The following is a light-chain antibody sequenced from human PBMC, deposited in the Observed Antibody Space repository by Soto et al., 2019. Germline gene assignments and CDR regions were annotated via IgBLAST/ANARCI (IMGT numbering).Light chain of an antibody. CDR3: QQYSFYAT. CDR1: QTISSW. V-gene: IGKV1-5*03. J-gene: IGKJ1*01. Sequence: DIQMTQSPSTLSASVGDRVTITCRASQTISSWLAWYQQKPGKAPKLLIYKASTLESGVPSRFSGSGSVTDFTLTVTSLQPEDFATYYCQQYSFYATFGQGTKVEI. CDR2: KAS.